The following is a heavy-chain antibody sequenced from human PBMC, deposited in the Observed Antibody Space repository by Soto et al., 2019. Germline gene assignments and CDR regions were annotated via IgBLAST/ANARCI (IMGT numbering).Heavy chain of an antibody. CDR1: GGTFSSYT. D-gene: IGHD3-9*01. Sequence: QVQLVQSGAEVKKPGSSVKVSCKASGGTFSSYTISWVRQAPGQGLEWMGRIIPILGIANYAQKFQGRVTITADKSTSTAYMELRSLRSEDTAVYYCARTKGILRCFDWSDDDAFDIWGQGTMVTVSS. J-gene: IGHJ3*02. CDR2: IIPILGIA. V-gene: IGHV1-69*02. CDR3: ARTKGILRCFDWSDDDAFDI.